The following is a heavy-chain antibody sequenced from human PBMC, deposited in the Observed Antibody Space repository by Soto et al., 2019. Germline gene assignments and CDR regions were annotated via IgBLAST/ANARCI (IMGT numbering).Heavy chain of an antibody. CDR2: ISGSGIST. Sequence: DVQLLESGGGLVQPGGSLRLSCADSGFTFRSYAMSWVRQAPGKGLEWVSGISGSGISTHYADSVKGRFTVSRDNSKTTLYLQMNSLRAEDTAVYNCAKEPVGPDWYFDLWGRGTLVTVSS. CDR3: AKEPVGPDWYFDL. CDR1: GFTFRSYA. J-gene: IGHJ2*01. V-gene: IGHV3-23*01.